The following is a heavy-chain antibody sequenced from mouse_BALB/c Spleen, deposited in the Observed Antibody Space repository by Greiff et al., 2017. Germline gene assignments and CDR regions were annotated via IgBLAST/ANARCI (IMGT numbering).Heavy chain of an antibody. D-gene: IGHD2-4*01. CDR3: ARETVIYYDYDGVAMDY. J-gene: IGHJ4*01. CDR2: IWAGGST. Sequence: QVQLQQSGPGLVAPSQSLSITCTVSGFSLTSYGVHWVRQPPGKGLEWLGVIWAGGSTNYNSALMSRLSISKDNSKSQVFLKMNSLQTDDTAMYYCARETVIYYDYDGVAMDYWGQGTSVTVSS. CDR1: GFSLTSYG. V-gene: IGHV2-9*02.